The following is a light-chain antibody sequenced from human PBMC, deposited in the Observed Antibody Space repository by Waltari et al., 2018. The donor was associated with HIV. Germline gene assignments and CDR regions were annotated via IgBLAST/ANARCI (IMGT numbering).Light chain of an antibody. CDR1: QSVGSY. CDR3: QQYHTYLT. CDR2: QAS. V-gene: IGKV1-5*03. Sequence: DIQMAQSPSTLAASVGDRVTVTCRTSQSVGSYLAWYQRKPGKAPKLLIYQASSLETGVPSRFRGSGSGTYFTPTITGLQPDDFATYYCQQYHTYLTFGQGTDLE. J-gene: IGKJ2*01.